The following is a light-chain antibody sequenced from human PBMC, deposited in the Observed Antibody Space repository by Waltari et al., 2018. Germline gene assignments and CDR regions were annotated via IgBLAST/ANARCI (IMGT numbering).Light chain of an antibody. V-gene: IGKV1-5*03. CDR2: KAS. CDR3: QQYNSYPFT. J-gene: IGKJ3*01. Sequence: DIQMTQSPSTLSASVGDRVTITCRASQSISSWLAWYQQKPGKAPKFLIDKASSLESGVPSRFRGSGSGTEFTLTISSLQPDDFATYYCQQYNSYPFTFGPGTKVDIK. CDR1: QSISSW.